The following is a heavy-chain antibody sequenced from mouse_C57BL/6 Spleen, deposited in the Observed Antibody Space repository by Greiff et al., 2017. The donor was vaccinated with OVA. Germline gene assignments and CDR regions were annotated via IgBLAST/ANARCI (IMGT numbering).Heavy chain of an antibody. V-gene: IGHV5-16*01. J-gene: IGHJ2*01. CDR2: INYDGSST. D-gene: IGHD4-1*01. CDR1: GFTFSDYY. CDR3: ARGSGDFDY. Sequence: EVQLVESEGGLVQPGSSMKLSCTASGFTFSDYYMAWVRQVPEKGLEWVANINYDGSSTYYLDSLKSRFIISRDNAKNMLDLQVSSRRSEDTATSYCARGSGDFDYWGQGATLAVS.